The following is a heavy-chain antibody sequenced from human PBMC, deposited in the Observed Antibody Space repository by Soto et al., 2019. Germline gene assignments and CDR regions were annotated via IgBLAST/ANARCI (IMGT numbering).Heavy chain of an antibody. CDR3: ARDRWLGYGDYDYYYYYMDV. Sequence: QVQLQESGPGLVKPSQTLSLTCTVSGGSISSGGYYWSWIRQHPGKGLEWIGYIYYSGSTYYNPSLKSRVTISGDTSKNQFSLKLSSVTAADTAVYYCARDRWLGYGDYDYYYYYMDVWGKGTTVTVSS. V-gene: IGHV4-31*03. CDR1: GGSISSGGYY. CDR2: IYYSGST. J-gene: IGHJ6*03. D-gene: IGHD4-17*01.